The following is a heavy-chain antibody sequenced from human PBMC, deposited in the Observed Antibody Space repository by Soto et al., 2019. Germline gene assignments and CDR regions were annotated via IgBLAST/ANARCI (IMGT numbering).Heavy chain of an antibody. Sequence: SETLSLTCAVYGGSFSGYYWCWIRQPPGKGLEWIGEINHSGSTNYNPSLQSRVTISVDTSKNQFSLKLSSVTAADTAVYYCASTLPVYATPGGYYYYYYGMDVWGQGTTVTVSS. J-gene: IGHJ6*02. CDR3: ASTLPVYATPGGYYYYYYGMDV. CDR1: GGSFSGYY. V-gene: IGHV4-34*01. CDR2: INHSGST. D-gene: IGHD2-8*01.